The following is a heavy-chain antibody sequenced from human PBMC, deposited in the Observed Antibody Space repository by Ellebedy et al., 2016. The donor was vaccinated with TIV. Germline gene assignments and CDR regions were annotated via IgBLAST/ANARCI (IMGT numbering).Heavy chain of an antibody. CDR2: IDPSDSYT. Sequence: GESLKISXKGSGYSFTSYWISWVRQMPGKGLEWMGRIDPSDSYTNYSPSFQGHVTISADKSISNAYLQWSSLKASDTAMYYCARRSGPIRTDSSGYYWYFDLWGRGTLVTVSS. D-gene: IGHD6-19*01. CDR3: ARRSGPIRTDSSGYYWYFDL. CDR1: GYSFTSYW. J-gene: IGHJ2*01. V-gene: IGHV5-10-1*01.